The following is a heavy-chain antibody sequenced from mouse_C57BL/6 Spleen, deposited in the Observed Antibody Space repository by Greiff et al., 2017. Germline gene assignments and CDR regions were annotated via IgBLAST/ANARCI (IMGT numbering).Heavy chain of an antibody. CDR1: GYTFTSYW. V-gene: IGHV1-64*01. Sequence: VQLQQPGAELVKPGASVKLSCKASGYTFTSYWMHWVKQRPGQGLEWIGMIHPNSGGTNYNEKFKSKATLTVDKSSSSAYMQLSGLTSEDSAVYYCARGNGSSYDYYAMDYWGQGTSVTVSS. CDR2: IHPNSGGT. J-gene: IGHJ4*01. D-gene: IGHD1-1*01. CDR3: ARGNGSSYDYYAMDY.